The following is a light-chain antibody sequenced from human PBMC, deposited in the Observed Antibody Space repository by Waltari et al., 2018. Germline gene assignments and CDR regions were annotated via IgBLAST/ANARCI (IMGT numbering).Light chain of an antibody. CDR3: GSYAGSKILL. CDR2: AVT. CDR1: SSDVGIYDY. Sequence: QSALTQPPSASGSPGQSVTISCTGPSSDVGIYDYVPWYQQRPGKAPKLIIYAVTERPSGVPDRFSGSKSGNTASLTVFGLQTEDEGTYYCGSYAGSKILLFGGGTELTVL. V-gene: IGLV2-8*01. J-gene: IGLJ3*02.